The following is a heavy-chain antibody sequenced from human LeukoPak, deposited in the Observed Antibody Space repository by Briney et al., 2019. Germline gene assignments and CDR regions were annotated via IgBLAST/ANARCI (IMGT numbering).Heavy chain of an antibody. J-gene: IGHJ5*02. CDR2: INHSGST. Sequence: SETLSLTCAVYGGSFSGYYWAWIRQPPGKGLDWMGEINHSGSTTYNPSLKSRVTISVDTSKNQFSLKLSSVTAADTAIYYCATEELTGWTYDPWGRGTMVT. D-gene: IGHD5-12*01. V-gene: IGHV4-34*01. CDR3: ATEELTGWTYDP. CDR1: GGSFSGYY.